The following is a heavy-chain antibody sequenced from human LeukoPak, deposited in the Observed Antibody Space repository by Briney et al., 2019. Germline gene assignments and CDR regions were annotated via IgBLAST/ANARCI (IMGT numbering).Heavy chain of an antibody. J-gene: IGHJ5*02. Sequence: SETLSLTCIVSGGSISSTNYYWGWIRQPPGKGLEWIGSIYYSGSTYYNPSLKSRVTISVDTSKNQFSLKLSSVTAADTAVYYCARRIPSTTLDPWGQGTLVTVSS. CDR3: ARRIPSTTLDP. V-gene: IGHV4-39*01. CDR1: GGSISSTNYY. D-gene: IGHD1-7*01. CDR2: IYYSGST.